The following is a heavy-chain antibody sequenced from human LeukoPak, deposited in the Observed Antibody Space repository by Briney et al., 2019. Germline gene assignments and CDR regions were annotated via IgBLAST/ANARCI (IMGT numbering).Heavy chain of an antibody. D-gene: IGHD3-9*01. V-gene: IGHV1-3*01. CDR1: GYTFTSYA. CDR2: INAGNGNT. CDR3: ARVLRYFDSAEYFQH. J-gene: IGHJ1*01. Sequence: ASVKVSCKASGYTFTSYAMQWVRQAPGQRLEWMGWINAGNGNTKYSQKFQGRVTITRDTSASTAHMELSSLRSEDTAVYYCARVLRYFDSAEYFQHWGQGTLVTVSS.